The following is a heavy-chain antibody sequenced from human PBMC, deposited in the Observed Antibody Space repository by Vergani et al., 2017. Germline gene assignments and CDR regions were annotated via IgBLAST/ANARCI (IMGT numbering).Heavy chain of an antibody. D-gene: IGHD3-10*01. CDR1: GGSVSSGSYY. Sequence: QVQLQESGPGLVKPSETLSLTCTVSGGSVSSGSYYWSWIRQPPGKGLEWIGYIYYSGSTNYNPSLKSRVTISVDTSKNQFSLKLSSVTAADTAVYYCARVNRVRFGELCVDYWGQGTLVTVSS. CDR2: IYYSGST. V-gene: IGHV4-61*01. CDR3: ARVNRVRFGELCVDY. J-gene: IGHJ4*02.